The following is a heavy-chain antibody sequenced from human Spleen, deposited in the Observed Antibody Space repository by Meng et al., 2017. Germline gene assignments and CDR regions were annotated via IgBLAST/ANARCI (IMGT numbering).Heavy chain of an antibody. Sequence: QVQLGRSGTEGKKPGASVKVSCKASGYAFMNYYMHWVRQAPGQGLEWMGIINPGIDSATYAQKFQGRVAMTTDTSTGTFYMELSGLRSDDTAIYYCASSGWNFDYWGQGTLVTVSS. V-gene: IGHV1-46*01. D-gene: IGHD3-22*01. CDR1: GYAFMNYY. CDR2: INPGIDSA. CDR3: ASSGWNFDY. J-gene: IGHJ4*02.